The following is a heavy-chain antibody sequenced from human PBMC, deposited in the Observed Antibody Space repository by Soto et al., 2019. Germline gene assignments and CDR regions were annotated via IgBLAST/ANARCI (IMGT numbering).Heavy chain of an antibody. CDR2: MSPNSGDT. CDR1: GYTFTSYD. J-gene: IGHJ4*02. Sequence: ASVKVSCKASGYTFTSYDINWVRQATGQGLEWVGWMSPNSGDTSFAQKFQGRVTMTRDTSISTAYMEMSRLRSDDTAVYYCARTRGYSGYDWDYWGQG. D-gene: IGHD5-12*01. V-gene: IGHV1-8*01. CDR3: ARTRGYSGYDWDY.